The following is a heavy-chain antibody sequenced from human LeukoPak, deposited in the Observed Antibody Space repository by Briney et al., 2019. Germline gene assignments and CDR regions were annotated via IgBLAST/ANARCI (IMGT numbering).Heavy chain of an antibody. CDR3: ASEGAARRNWLDP. J-gene: IGHJ5*02. V-gene: IGHV3-21*01. CDR1: GFTFSSYS. Sequence: GGSLRLSCAASGFTFSSYSMNWVRQAPGKGLEWVSSISSSSSYIYYADSVKGRFTISRDNAKNSLYLRMNSLRAEDTAVYYCASEGAARRNWLDPWGQGTLVTVSS. D-gene: IGHD6-6*01. CDR2: ISSSSSYI.